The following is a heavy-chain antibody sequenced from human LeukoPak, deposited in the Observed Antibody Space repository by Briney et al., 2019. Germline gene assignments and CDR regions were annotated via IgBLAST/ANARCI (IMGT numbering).Heavy chain of an antibody. V-gene: IGHV3-7*01. Sequence: GGSLRLSCAASGFTFNMYWMTWVRQAPGKGLESVAYINKDRSDKYYVDSVKGRFTVSRDNAKNSLYLQMNSLRAEDTAVYYCARDAGYGGNSDYWGQGTLVTVSS. CDR2: INKDRSDK. J-gene: IGHJ4*02. CDR1: GFTFNMYW. D-gene: IGHD4-23*01. CDR3: ARDAGYGGNSDY.